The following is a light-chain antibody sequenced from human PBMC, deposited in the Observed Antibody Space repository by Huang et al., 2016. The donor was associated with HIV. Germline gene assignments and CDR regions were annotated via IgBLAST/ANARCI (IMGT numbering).Light chain of an antibody. CDR2: LGS. Sequence: DIVMTQSPLSLPVTPGEPASISCRSSQSLLHSNGYNYLDWYRQKPGQSPQLLIYLGSNRASGVPDRFSGRGSGTDFTLKISRVEADDVGVYYCMQALQTPLLTFGGGTKVEIK. CDR3: MQALQTPLLT. V-gene: IGKV2-28*01. J-gene: IGKJ4*01. CDR1: QSLLHSNGYNY.